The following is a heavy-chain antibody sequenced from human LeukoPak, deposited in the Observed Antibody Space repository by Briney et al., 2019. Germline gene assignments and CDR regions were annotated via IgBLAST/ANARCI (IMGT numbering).Heavy chain of an antibody. V-gene: IGHV3-23*01. CDR1: GFTFTSYG. J-gene: IGHJ4*02. CDR2: ISGSGENT. CDR3: ATYRQVLLPFES. Sequence: GGTLRLSCAASGFTFTSYGMSWVRQAPEKGLEWVSAISGSGENTYYADSVKARFTISRDNSKNTLYLQMNSLRAEDTAIYYCATYRQVLLPFESWGQGTLVTVSS. D-gene: IGHD2-8*02.